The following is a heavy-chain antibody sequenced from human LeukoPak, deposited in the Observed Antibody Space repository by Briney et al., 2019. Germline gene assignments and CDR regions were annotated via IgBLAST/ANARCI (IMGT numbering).Heavy chain of an antibody. V-gene: IGHV3-53*01. Sequence: GGSLRLSCAASGFTVSSNYMSWVRQAPGKGLECVSVIYSGGSTYYADSVKGRFTISRDNSKNTLYLQMNSLRAEDTAVYYCAKDQSIVGAETDAFDIWGQGTMVTVSS. CDR3: AKDQSIVGAETDAFDI. D-gene: IGHD1-26*01. J-gene: IGHJ3*02. CDR1: GFTVSSNY. CDR2: IYSGGST.